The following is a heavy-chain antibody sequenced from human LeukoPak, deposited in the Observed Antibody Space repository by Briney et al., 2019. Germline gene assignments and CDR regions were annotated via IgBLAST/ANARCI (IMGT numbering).Heavy chain of an antibody. J-gene: IGHJ4*02. V-gene: IGHV3-30*18. Sequence: GRSLRLSCAASGFTFSSYGMHWVRQAPGKGLEWVAVISYDGSNKYYADPVKGRFTISRDNSKNTLYLQMNSLRAEDTAVYYCAKDQMTTVVTGLGCWGQGTLVTVSS. CDR3: AKDQMTTVVTGLGC. CDR2: ISYDGSNK. CDR1: GFTFSSYG. D-gene: IGHD4-23*01.